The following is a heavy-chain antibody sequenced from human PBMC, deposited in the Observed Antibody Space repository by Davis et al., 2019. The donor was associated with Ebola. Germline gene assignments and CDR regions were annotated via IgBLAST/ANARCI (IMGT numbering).Heavy chain of an antibody. CDR2: IYPRDSDT. V-gene: IGHV5-51*01. CDR1: GYSFTTYW. CDR3: ATLRRTITGMDDGFDI. D-gene: IGHD1-20*01. Sequence: KVSCKGSGYSFTTYWIGWVRQMPGKGLEWMGIIYPRDSDTKYSPSFQGQVTISADKSISTAYLQWSSLKASDTAIYYCATLRRTITGMDDGFDIWGQGTMVTVSS. J-gene: IGHJ3*02.